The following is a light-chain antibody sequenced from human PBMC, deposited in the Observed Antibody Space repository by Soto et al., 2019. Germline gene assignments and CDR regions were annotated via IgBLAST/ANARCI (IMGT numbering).Light chain of an antibody. J-gene: IGKJ1*01. V-gene: IGKV3-20*01. CDR1: QSVSSSY. CDR2: GAS. CDR3: QHYDTSLRT. Sequence: EIVMTQSPATLSVSPGERATLSCRASQSVSSSYLAWYQQKPGQAPRLLIYGASTRATDIPDKFSGSGSGADFTLSISRLEPEDFAVYYCQHYDTSLRTFGPGTKVDIK.